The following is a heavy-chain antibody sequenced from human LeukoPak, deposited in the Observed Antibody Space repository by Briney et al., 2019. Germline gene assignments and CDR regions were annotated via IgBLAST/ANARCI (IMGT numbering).Heavy chain of an antibody. CDR1: GFTFSSYG. J-gene: IGHJ3*02. CDR3: AGEETEKGAFDI. V-gene: IGHV3-33*01. Sequence: GGSLRLSCAASGFTFSSYGMHWVRQAPGKGLEWVAVIWYDGSNKYYADSVKGRFTISRDNSKNTLYLQMNSLRTEDTAVYYCAGEETEKGAFDIWGQGTMVTVSS. CDR2: IWYDGSNK.